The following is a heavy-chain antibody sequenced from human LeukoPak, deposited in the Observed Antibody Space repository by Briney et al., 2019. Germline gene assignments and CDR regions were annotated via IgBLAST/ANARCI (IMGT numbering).Heavy chain of an antibody. CDR3: AKDPRDYVWGSYRDDAFDI. J-gene: IGHJ3*02. V-gene: IGHV3-23*01. D-gene: IGHD3-16*02. CDR1: GCTFSSYA. CDR2: ISCSGCST. Sequence: GGSLRLSCAASGCTFSSYAMSWVRQPPGKGLEWVSAISCSGCSTYYADSVKGRFTISRDNSKNTLYLQMNSLRAEDTAVYYCAKDPRDYVWGSYRDDAFDIWGQGTMVTVSS.